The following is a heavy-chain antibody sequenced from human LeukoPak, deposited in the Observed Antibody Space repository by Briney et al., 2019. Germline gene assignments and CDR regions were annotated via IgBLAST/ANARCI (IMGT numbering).Heavy chain of an antibody. CDR2: ISYDGSNK. CDR1: GFTFSSYG. J-gene: IGHJ4*02. Sequence: PGGSLRLPCAASGFTFSSYGMHWVRQAPGKGLEWVAVISYDGSNKYYADSVKGRFTISRDNSKNTLYLQMNSLRAEDTAVYYCAKDPCSGGSCYSFFDYWGQGTLVTVSS. CDR3: AKDPCSGGSCYSFFDY. D-gene: IGHD2-15*01. V-gene: IGHV3-30*18.